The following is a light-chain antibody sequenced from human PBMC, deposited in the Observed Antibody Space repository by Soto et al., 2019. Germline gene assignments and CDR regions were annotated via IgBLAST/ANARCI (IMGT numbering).Light chain of an antibody. CDR1: SSNIGSNY. CDR2: DSN. Sequence: QSVLTQPPSVSAAPGQRVTISCSGSSSNIGSNYVSWYQHLPGTAPKLLIYDSNKRPSGIPDRFSGSKSGTSATLGITGLQTGDEADYYCGTWDSSLTAAVFGGGTQLTVL. V-gene: IGLV1-51*01. J-gene: IGLJ2*01. CDR3: GTWDSSLTAAV.